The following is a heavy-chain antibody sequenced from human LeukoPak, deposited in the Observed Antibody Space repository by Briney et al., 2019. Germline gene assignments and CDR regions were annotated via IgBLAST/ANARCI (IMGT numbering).Heavy chain of an antibody. V-gene: IGHV4-39*01. CDR1: GGSISSSSYC. CDR2: SYYSGST. D-gene: IGHD4-17*01. Sequence: SETLSLTCTVSGGSISSSSYCWGGVRQPPGKGVEGIGRSYYSGSTYNNPSLKSRVTLSVDTSKNQFSLKLSSVTAADTAVYYCARQSSTTVTTFDYWGQGTLVTVSS. CDR3: ARQSSTTVTTFDY. J-gene: IGHJ4*02.